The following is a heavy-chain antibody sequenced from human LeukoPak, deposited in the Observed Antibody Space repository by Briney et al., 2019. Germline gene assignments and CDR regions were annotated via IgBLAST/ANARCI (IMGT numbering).Heavy chain of an antibody. D-gene: IGHD6-19*01. J-gene: IGHJ4*02. Sequence: SGRSLRLSCAASGFTFSSYGMHWVRQAPGKGLEWVAVISYHGSNKYYADSVNGRFTISRDNSKNTLYLQMNSLSAEDTAVYYCATDQYSSGWSFDYWGQGTLVTVSS. CDR3: ATDQYSSGWSFDY. V-gene: IGHV3-30*03. CDR2: ISYHGSNK. CDR1: GFTFSSYG.